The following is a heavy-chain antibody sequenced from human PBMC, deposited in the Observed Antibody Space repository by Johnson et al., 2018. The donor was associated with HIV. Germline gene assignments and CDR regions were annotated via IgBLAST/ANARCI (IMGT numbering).Heavy chain of an antibody. V-gene: IGHV3-7*03. J-gene: IGHJ3*02. D-gene: IGHD6-13*01. CDR2: INQDGSEE. CDR3: AKDIGGSAAAQGAFDI. CDR1: GFTFRSYW. Sequence: VQLVESGGGLVQPGGSLRLSCAASGFTFRSYWMSWVRQAPGKGLEWVANINQDGSEEYYVDSVKGRFTISRDNAKNSLYLQMNSLRAEDTALYYCAKDIGGSAAAQGAFDIWGQGTMVTVSP.